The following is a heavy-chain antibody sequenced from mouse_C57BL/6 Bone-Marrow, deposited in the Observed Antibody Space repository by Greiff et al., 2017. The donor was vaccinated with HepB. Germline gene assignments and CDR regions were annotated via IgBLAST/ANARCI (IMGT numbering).Heavy chain of an antibody. V-gene: IGHV14-2*01. Sequence: VHVKQSGAELVKPGASVKLSCTASGFNIKDYYMHWVKQRTEQGLEWIGRIDPEDGETKYAPKFQGKATITADTSSNTAYLQLSSLTSEDTAVYYCALLLYFDYWGQGTTLTVSS. CDR1: GFNIKDYY. CDR3: ALLLYFDY. CDR2: IDPEDGET. D-gene: IGHD2-10*01. J-gene: IGHJ2*01.